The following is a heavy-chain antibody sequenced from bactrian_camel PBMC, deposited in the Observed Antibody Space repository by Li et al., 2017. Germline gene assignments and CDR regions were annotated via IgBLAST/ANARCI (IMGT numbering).Heavy chain of an antibody. D-gene: IGHD6*01. CDR1: GYIISSCG. J-gene: IGHJ4*01. CDR3: AAGDRSYGDSCRNKY. V-gene: IGHV3S53*01. Sequence: HVQLVESGGGSVQAGGSLKLSCVASGYIISSCGMGWYRLAPGKERELVSTIASDGTTTYADSVKGRFTISRANAKNTLYLQMNSLKPEDTAMYYCAAGDRSYGDSCRNKYWGQGTQVTVS. CDR2: IASDGTT.